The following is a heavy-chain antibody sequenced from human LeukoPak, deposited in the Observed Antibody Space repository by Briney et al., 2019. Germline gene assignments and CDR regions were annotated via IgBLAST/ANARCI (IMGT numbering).Heavy chain of an antibody. V-gene: IGHV3-64D*09. CDR1: GFTFSNYA. Sequence: GGSLRLSCSASGFTFSNYAVHWVRQAPGKGLECISTISSTGGSTYYADSVKGRFTISRDNSKNTLYLQMSSLRPEDTAVYYCVRDTSYCSGGRCFATYSFDYWGQGTRVTVSS. CDR2: ISSTGGST. D-gene: IGHD2-15*01. CDR3: VRDTSYCSGGRCFATYSFDY. J-gene: IGHJ4*02.